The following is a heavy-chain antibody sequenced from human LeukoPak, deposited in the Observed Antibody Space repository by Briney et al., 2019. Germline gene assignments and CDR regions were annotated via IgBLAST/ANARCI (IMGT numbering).Heavy chain of an antibody. CDR3: ARDRITMVRGVIDY. D-gene: IGHD3-10*01. CDR1: GFIFDDFW. V-gene: IGHV3-7*01. CDR2: IKQDGSEM. J-gene: IGHJ4*02. Sequence: GGSLRLSCAVSGFIFDDFWMSWVRQAPGKGLEWVANIKQDGSEMYYVDSVKGRFTISRDNAKNSLYLQMNSLRDEDTAVYYCARDRITMVRGVIDYWGQGTLVTVSS.